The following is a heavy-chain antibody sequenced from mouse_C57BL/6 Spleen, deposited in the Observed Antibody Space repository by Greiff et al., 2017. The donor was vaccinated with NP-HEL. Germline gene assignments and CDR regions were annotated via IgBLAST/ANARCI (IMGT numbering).Heavy chain of an antibody. D-gene: IGHD4-1*01. CDR2: IDPSDSYT. CDR3: ARKTGTRGFDY. J-gene: IGHJ2*01. CDR1: GYTFTSYW. Sequence: QVQLQQPGAELVMPGASVKLSCKASGYTFTSYWMHWVKQRPGQGLEWIGEIDPSDSYTNYNQKFKGKSTLTVDKSSSTAYMQLSSLTSEDSAVYYCARKTGTRGFDYWGQGTTLTVSS. V-gene: IGHV1-69*01.